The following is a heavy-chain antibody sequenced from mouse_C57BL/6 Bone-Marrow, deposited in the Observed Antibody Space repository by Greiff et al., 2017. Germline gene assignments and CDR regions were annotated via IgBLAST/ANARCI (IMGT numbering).Heavy chain of an antibody. Sequence: EVKLMESGGGLVQSGRSLRLSCATSGFTFSDFYMEWVRQAPGKGLEWIAASRNKANDYTTEYSASVKGRFIVSRDTSQSILYLQMNALRAEDTAIYYCARDGYYADAMDYWGQGTSVTVSS. J-gene: IGHJ4*01. CDR3: ARDGYYADAMDY. V-gene: IGHV7-1*01. CDR1: GFTFSDFY. CDR2: SRNKANDYTT. D-gene: IGHD1-1*01.